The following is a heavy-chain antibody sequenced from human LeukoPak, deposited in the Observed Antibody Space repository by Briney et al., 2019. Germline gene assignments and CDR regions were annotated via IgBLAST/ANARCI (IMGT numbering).Heavy chain of an antibody. J-gene: IGHJ4*02. Sequence: SETLSLTCTVSGGSISSSSYYWGWIRQPPGKGLEWTGSIYYSGSTYYNPSLKSRVTISVDTSKNQFSLKLSSVTAADTAVYYCARQGVAGGGNYFDYWGQGTLVTVSS. CDR3: ARQGVAGGGNYFDY. V-gene: IGHV4-39*01. CDR2: IYYSGST. CDR1: GGSISSSSYY. D-gene: IGHD6-19*01.